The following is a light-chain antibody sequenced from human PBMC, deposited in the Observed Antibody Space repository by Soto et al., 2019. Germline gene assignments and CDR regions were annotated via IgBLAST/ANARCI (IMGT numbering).Light chain of an antibody. CDR3: NQYGISPWT. CDR1: HRVSRSY. Sequence: EIVLTQSLGTLSLSPGERATLSCRASHRVSRSYLAWYQQKPRQAPRPLIYGASSRAIGIPDRFSGSGSGTDFTLTMRSLEAEEFAVYASNQYGISPWTFGNETQVEIK. V-gene: IGKV3-20*01. J-gene: IGKJ1*01. CDR2: GAS.